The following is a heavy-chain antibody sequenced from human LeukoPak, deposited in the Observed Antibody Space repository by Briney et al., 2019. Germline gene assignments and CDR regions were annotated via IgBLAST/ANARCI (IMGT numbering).Heavy chain of an antibody. CDR1: GFTFSSYA. V-gene: IGHV3-30-3*01. CDR2: ISYDGSNK. J-gene: IGHJ6*03. D-gene: IGHD2/OR15-2a*01. CDR3: ARSRDFHNYYMDV. Sequence: QSGGSLRLSCAASGFTFSSYAMHWVRQAPGKGLEWVAVISYDGSNKYYADSVKGRFTISRDDSKNTLYLQMNSLRAEDTAVYYCARSRDFHNYYMDVWGKGTTVTVSS.